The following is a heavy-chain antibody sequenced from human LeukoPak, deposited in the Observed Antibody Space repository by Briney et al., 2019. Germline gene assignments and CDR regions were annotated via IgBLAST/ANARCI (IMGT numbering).Heavy chain of an antibody. D-gene: IGHD3-22*01. J-gene: IGHJ5*02. CDR1: GYSFTSYW. CDR3: ASYDSSRWGFDP. Sequence: GEYLKISFKGSGYSFTSYWIVWVRQMPGKGLEWMGIIYPVDSDTRYSPSFLGQVTISADKSISTAYLQWSSLKASDTAIYYCASYDSSRWGFDPWGQGTLVTVSS. CDR2: IYPVDSDT. V-gene: IGHV5-51*01.